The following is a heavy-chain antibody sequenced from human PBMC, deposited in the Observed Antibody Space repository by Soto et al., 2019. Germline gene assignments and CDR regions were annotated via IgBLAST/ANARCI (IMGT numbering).Heavy chain of an antibody. V-gene: IGHV1-69*01. D-gene: IGHD5-18*01. Sequence: QVQLVQSGAEVKKPGSSVKVSCLASRGTFNRYAINWVQQDPGHGLEWLGALVPQFGTPNYAQKFQDRVTIVADESTNTTSMELRGLTSDDTAVYYCARQNRDTPMVPFDVWGQGTLVTVSS. CDR2: LVPQFGTP. J-gene: IGHJ4*02. CDR3: ARQNRDTPMVPFDV. CDR1: RGTFNRYA.